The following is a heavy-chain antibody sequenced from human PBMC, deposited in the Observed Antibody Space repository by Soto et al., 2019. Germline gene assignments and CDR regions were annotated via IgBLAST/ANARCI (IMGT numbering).Heavy chain of an antibody. CDR3: ARVVADRPYYYYYGMDV. J-gene: IGHJ6*02. CDR1: GGSISSGGYS. Sequence: SETLSLTCAVSGGSISSGGYSWSWIRQPPGKGLEWIGYIYHSGSTYYNPSLKSRVTISVDRSKNQFSLKLSSVTAADTAVYYCARVVADRPYYYYYGMDVWSQGTTVTVSS. CDR2: IYHSGST. V-gene: IGHV4-30-2*01. D-gene: IGHD6-6*01.